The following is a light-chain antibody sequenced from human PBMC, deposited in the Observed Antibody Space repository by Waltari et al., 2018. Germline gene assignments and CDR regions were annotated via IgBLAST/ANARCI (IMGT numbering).Light chain of an antibody. Sequence: DIQMTQSPPSLSAFVGDRVVITCRASQTISDYLNWYQQKPGKAPKLLIYAASSLQTGVPSRFSGSGSGTDFTLTISGLQPEDIATYYCQQSYGTWTFGQGTKVELK. CDR3: QQSYGTWT. CDR2: AAS. CDR1: QTISDY. J-gene: IGKJ1*01. V-gene: IGKV1-39*01.